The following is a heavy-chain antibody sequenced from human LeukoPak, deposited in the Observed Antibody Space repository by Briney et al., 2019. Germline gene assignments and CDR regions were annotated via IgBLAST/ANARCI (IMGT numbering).Heavy chain of an antibody. CDR2: INHSGST. J-gene: IGHJ5*02. Sequence: SETLSLTCAVYGGSFSGYYRSWIRQPPGKGLEWIGEINHSGSTHYNPSLKSRVTISVDTSKNQFSLKLSSVTAADTAVYYCARGESSGSNWFDPWGQGTLVTVSS. D-gene: IGHD3-22*01. CDR1: GGSFSGYY. V-gene: IGHV4-34*01. CDR3: ARGESSGSNWFDP.